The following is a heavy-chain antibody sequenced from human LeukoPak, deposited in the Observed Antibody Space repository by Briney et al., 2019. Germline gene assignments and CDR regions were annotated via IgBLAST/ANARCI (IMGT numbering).Heavy chain of an antibody. CDR3: ARRVIESAVISERNWFDP. V-gene: IGHV4-59*08. CDR1: GYPITSYF. Sequence: SETLSLTCPDSGYPITSYFWSWIRQPPGKGLEEIGTIHYTGRTNYNPSLKSRVTISVDTTTNQFSLKLSSVTAADTAVYYCARRVIESAVISERNWFDPWGQGTLVTVSS. D-gene: IGHD3-3*02. CDR2: IHYTGRT. J-gene: IGHJ5*02.